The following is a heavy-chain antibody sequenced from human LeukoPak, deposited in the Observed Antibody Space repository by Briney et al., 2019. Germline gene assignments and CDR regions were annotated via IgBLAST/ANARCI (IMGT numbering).Heavy chain of an antibody. V-gene: IGHV3-74*01. Sequence: GGSLRLSCAASGFTFSTYWMHWVRQAPGKGRVGVSRIKSDGSTNYADSVKGRFTISRDNANNTLSLQMNSLRPDDTGVYYCARAPSEIGGYYPEYFRHWGQGPLVTVSS. CDR3: ARAPSEIGGYYPEYFRH. J-gene: IGHJ1*01. CDR2: IKSDGST. CDR1: GFTFSTYW. D-gene: IGHD3-22*01.